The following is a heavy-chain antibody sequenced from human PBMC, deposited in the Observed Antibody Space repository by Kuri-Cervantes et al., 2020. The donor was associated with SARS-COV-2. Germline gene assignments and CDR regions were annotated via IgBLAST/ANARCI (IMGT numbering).Heavy chain of an antibody. D-gene: IGHD3-10*02. J-gene: IGHJ4*02. V-gene: IGHV1-69*04. CDR2: IIPIFGIA. CDR3: ARQLETTMLYYFDY. Sequence: SVKVSCKASGGTFSSYAISWVRQAPGQGLEWMGRIIPIFGIANYAQRFQGRVTITADKSTSTAYMELSSLGSEDTAVYYCARQLETTMLYYFDYWGQGTLVTVSS. CDR1: GGTFSSYA.